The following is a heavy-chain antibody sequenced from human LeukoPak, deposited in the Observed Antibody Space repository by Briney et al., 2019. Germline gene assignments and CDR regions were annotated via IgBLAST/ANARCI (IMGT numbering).Heavy chain of an antibody. CDR1: GGSFSGYY. CDR2: INHSGST. Sequence: PSETLSLTCAVYGGSFSGYYWSWIRQPPGKGLEWIGEINHSGSTNYNPSLKSRVTISVDTSKNQFSLKLSSVTAADAAVYFCARGRGRWYEPWKYFDSWGQGALVTVSS. J-gene: IGHJ4*02. D-gene: IGHD6-13*01. CDR3: ARGRGRWYEPWKYFDS. V-gene: IGHV4-34*01.